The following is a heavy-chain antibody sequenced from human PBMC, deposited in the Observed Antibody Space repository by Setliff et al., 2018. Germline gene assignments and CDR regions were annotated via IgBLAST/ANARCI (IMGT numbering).Heavy chain of an antibody. CDR1: GFTFNCCW. V-gene: IGHV3-7*01. J-gene: IGHJ4*02. CDR2: INEDGSVT. Sequence: GGSLRLSCAASGFTFNCCWMRWVRQAPGKGLEWVANINEDGSVTSYVDSVKGRFTISRDNAKNSLYLQMNSLRVDDTAVYYCTSEYHSGGWGQGTLVTVS. CDR3: TSEYHSGG. D-gene: IGHD1-26*01.